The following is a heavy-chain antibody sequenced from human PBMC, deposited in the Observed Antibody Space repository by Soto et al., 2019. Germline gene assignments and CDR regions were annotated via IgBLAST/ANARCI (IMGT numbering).Heavy chain of an antibody. J-gene: IGHJ4*02. V-gene: IGHV1-69*13. D-gene: IGHD3-22*01. CDR3: ARGVDYDSSAYYFFF. Sequence: ASVKVSCKASGGTFSRYALNWVRQAPGQGPEWMGGIVPIFGKPKYAQKFQGRVTITADESTSTAYMELSSLRSEDTAVYYCARGVDYDSSAYYFFFWGKGTLVTVS. CDR1: GGTFSRYA. CDR2: IVPIFGKP.